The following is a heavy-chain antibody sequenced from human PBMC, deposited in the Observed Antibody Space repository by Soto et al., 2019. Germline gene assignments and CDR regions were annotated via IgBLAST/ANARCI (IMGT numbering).Heavy chain of an antibody. J-gene: IGHJ4*02. D-gene: IGHD1-26*01. CDR2: ISYDGSNK. CDR1: GFTFSHYG. V-gene: IGHV3-30*03. CDR3: ARYSGKYQGPIDY. Sequence: QVQLVESGGGVVQPGRSLRLSCAASGFTFSHYGIHWVRQAPGKGLEWLAVISYDGSNKHYADSVKGRFTVSRDNSENTLYLQMNSLRAEDTAVYFCARYSGKYQGPIDYWGQGTLVTVSS.